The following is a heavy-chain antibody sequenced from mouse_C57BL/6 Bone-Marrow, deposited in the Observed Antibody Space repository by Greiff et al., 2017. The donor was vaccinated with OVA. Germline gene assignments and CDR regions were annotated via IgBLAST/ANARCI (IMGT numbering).Heavy chain of an antibody. D-gene: IGHD4-1*01. Sequence: VQLKESGAELVRPGSSVKMSCKTSGYTFTSYGINWVKQRPGQGLEWIGYIYIGNGYTDYNEKFKGKATLTSDTSSSTAYMQLSSLTSEDSAIDVCARDETGRGDYWGQETSVTVSS. CDR2: IYIGNGYT. CDR3: ARDETGRGDY. V-gene: IGHV1-58*01. J-gene: IGHJ4*01. CDR1: GYTFTSYG.